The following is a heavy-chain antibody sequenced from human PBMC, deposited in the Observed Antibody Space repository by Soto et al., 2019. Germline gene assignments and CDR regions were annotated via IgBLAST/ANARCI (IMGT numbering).Heavy chain of an antibody. J-gene: IGHJ4*01. D-gene: IGHD6-6*01. CDR1: GFSLTTDDVG. CDR3: AHTRYSISSFDY. V-gene: IGHV2-5*02. Sequence: QITLKESGPPLVKPTQTLTLTCTFSGFSLTTDDVGVGWIRQFPGKAMDWLAVVYWDDDKRYSPSLKSRLTITKDTSKIQVFLTMSNMAPVYTATYYCAHTRYSISSFDYWGQGTLVTVSS. CDR2: VYWDDDK.